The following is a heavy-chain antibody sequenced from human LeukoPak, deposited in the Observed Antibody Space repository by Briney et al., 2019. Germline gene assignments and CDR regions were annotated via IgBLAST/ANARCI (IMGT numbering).Heavy chain of an antibody. J-gene: IGHJ5*02. CDR2: IYTSGST. Sequence: SETLSLTCTVSGVSISSYYWSWIRQPAGKGLEGIGRIYTSGSTNYNPSLKSRVTMSVDTPKNQFSLKLSSVTAADTAVYYCARDLAVVVPAANYWFDPWGQGTLVTVSS. CDR3: ARDLAVVVPAANYWFDP. V-gene: IGHV4-4*07. D-gene: IGHD2-2*01. CDR1: GVSISSYY.